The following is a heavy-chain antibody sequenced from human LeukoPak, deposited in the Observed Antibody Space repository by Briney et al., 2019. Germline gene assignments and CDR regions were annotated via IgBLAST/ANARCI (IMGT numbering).Heavy chain of an antibody. CDR2: ITSSGSVI. J-gene: IGHJ4*02. CDR3: ARMGLKLEFDY. CDR1: GFTSSSYE. D-gene: IGHD3-10*01. V-gene: IGHV3-48*03. Sequence: GGSLRLSCAASGFTSSSYEMIWVRQAPGKGLEWVSYITSSGSVIYYADSVKGRFTISRDNAKNSLYLQMNSLRAEDMAVYYCARMGLKLEFDYWGQGTLVTVSS.